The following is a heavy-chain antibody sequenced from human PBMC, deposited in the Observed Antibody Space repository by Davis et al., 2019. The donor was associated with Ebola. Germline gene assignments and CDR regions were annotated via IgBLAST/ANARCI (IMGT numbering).Heavy chain of an antibody. J-gene: IGHJ6*02. Sequence: GESLKISCAASGFTFSSYSMNWVRQAPGKGLEWVSSISSSSSYIYYADSVKGRSTISRDNAKNSLYLQMNSLRAEDTAVYYCARDRVIVVVMDGMDVWGQGTTVTVSS. V-gene: IGHV3-21*01. D-gene: IGHD3-22*01. CDR3: ARDRVIVVVMDGMDV. CDR2: ISSSSSYI. CDR1: GFTFSSYS.